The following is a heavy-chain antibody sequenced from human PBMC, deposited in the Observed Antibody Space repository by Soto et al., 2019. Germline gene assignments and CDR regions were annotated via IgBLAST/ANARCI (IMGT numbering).Heavy chain of an antibody. CDR2: IYHSGST. CDR1: VGSISSGGYS. J-gene: IGHJ5*02. V-gene: IGHV4-30-2*01. CDR3: ARVPGP. Sequence: PSETLSLTCAFSVGSISSGGYSWSWIRQPPGKGLEWIGYIYHSGSTYYNPSLKSRVTISVDRSKNQFSLKLSSVTAADTAVYYCARVPGPWGQGTLVTVTS.